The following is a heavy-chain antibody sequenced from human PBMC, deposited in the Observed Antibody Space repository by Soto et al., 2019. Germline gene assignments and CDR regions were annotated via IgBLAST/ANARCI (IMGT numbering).Heavy chain of an antibody. D-gene: IGHD5-18*01. CDR3: ARGANGYYYFDS. J-gene: IGHJ4*02. V-gene: IGHV3-74*01. Sequence: EVQLVESGGGLVQPGGSLRLSCADSGFSLSDYWMHWVRQAPGEGLGWLSRITRDGSSTNYADSVKGRFTISRDNAKNTLYLQVNSLRGEDTAVYYCARGANGYYYFDSWGQGTLVTVSS. CDR2: ITRDGSST. CDR1: GFSLSDYW.